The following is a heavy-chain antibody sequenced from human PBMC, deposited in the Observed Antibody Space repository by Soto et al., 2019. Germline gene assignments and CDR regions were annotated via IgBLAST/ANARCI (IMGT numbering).Heavy chain of an antibody. CDR2: LSGGGANT. D-gene: IGHD4-17*01. CDR1: GFSFSTYS. J-gene: IGHJ4*02. Sequence: GSLRRSCTASGFSFSTYSMAWVRQAAGKGPQWVSGLSGGGANTFYIDSVRGRFTISVDISRNTVFLQMDSLRVDDTAVYYCARWSGYADAWGRGTLVTVSS. V-gene: IGHV3-23*01. CDR3: ARWSGYADA.